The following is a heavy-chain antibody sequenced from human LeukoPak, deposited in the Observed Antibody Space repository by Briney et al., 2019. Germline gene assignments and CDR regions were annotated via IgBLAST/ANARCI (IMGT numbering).Heavy chain of an antibody. CDR1: GYTFTSYD. Sequence: ASVKVSCKASGYTFTSYDINWVRQAPGQGLEWMGWMNPNSGNTGYAQKFQGRVTMTRNTSISTAYMELSSLRSEDTAVYYCARGNRQLVRYYYYYMDVWGKGTTVTISS. D-gene: IGHD6-13*01. J-gene: IGHJ6*03. CDR2: MNPNSGNT. CDR3: ARGNRQLVRYYYYYMDV. V-gene: IGHV1-8*01.